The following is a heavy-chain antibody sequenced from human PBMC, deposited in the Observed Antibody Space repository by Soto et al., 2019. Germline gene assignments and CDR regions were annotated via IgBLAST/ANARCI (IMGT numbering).Heavy chain of an antibody. D-gene: IGHD3-3*01. CDR3: ARQAAGDYDFGSGYYSHYYFDY. CDR1: GGSISSSSYY. Sequence: SETLSLTCTVSGGSISSSSYYWGWIRQPPGKGLEWIGSIYYSGSTYYNPSLKSRVTISVDTSKNQFSLKLSSVTAADTAVYYCARQAAGDYDFGSGYYSHYYFDYWGQGTLVTVSS. V-gene: IGHV4-39*01. J-gene: IGHJ4*02. CDR2: IYYSGST.